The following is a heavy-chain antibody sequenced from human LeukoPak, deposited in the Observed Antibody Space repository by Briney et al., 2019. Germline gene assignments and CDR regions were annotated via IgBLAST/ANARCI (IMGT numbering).Heavy chain of an antibody. D-gene: IGHD6-13*01. CDR3: ARSSSSWPSYYYYYMDV. J-gene: IGHJ6*03. Sequence: ASVKVSCKASGYTFTSYDINWVRQATGQGLEWMGCMNPNSGNTGYAQKFQGRVTITRNTSISTAYMELSSLRSDDTAVYYCARSSSSWPSYYYYYMDVWGKGTTVTVSS. CDR2: MNPNSGNT. V-gene: IGHV1-8*03. CDR1: GYTFTSYD.